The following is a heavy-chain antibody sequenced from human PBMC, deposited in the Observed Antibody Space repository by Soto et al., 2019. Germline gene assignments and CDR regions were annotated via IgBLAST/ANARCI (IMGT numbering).Heavy chain of an antibody. CDR2: IYPGDSDT. CDR3: ARIPSPGPYYFDY. Sequence: PGESLKISCKASGYSFTSYWIGWVRQMPGKGLEWMGIIYPGDSDTRYSPSFQGQVTISADKSISTASLQWSSLKASDTAMYYCARIPSPGPYYFDYWGQGTLVTVSS. J-gene: IGHJ4*02. V-gene: IGHV5-51*01. CDR1: GYSFTSYW. D-gene: IGHD2-21*01.